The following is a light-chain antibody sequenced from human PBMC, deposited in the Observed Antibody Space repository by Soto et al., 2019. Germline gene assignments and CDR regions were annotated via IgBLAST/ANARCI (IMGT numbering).Light chain of an antibody. J-gene: IGLJ1*01. V-gene: IGLV2-8*01. CDR1: SSYVGGYNY. Sequence: QSVLTQPPSAAGSPGQSVAISCTGTSSYVGGYNYVSWYQQHPGKAPKLMIYEVNKRPSGVPDRFSGSKSGNTASLTVSGLQAEDEADYYCSSYAGSSNVFGTGTKV. CDR3: SSYAGSSNV. CDR2: EVN.